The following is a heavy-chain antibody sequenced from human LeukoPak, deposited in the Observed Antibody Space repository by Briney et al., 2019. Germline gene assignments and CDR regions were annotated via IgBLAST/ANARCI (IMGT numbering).Heavy chain of an antibody. CDR2: FDPEDGET. Sequence: WASVKVSCKVSGYTLTELSMHWVRQAPGKGLEWMGAFDPEDGETIYAQKFQSRVTMTEDTSTDTAYMELSSLRSEDTAVYYCATKRPDTYYDFWSGYFHFDYWGQGTLVTVSS. CDR1: GYTLTELS. D-gene: IGHD3-3*01. J-gene: IGHJ4*02. V-gene: IGHV1-24*01. CDR3: ATKRPDTYYDFWSGYFHFDY.